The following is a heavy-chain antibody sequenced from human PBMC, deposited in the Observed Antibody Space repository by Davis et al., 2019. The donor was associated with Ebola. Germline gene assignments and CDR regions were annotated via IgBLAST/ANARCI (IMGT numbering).Heavy chain of an antibody. CDR2: ISAYNGNT. D-gene: IGHD1-26*01. Sequence: AASVKVSCKASSYTFRNSAISWVRQAPGQGLEWMGWISAYNGNTNYAQILQGRVTMTTDTSTGTAYMELRSLRSDDTAVYFCARTSIVGTTTTASDIWGQGTKVTVSS. CDR3: ARTSIVGTTTTASDI. CDR1: SYTFRNSA. J-gene: IGHJ3*02. V-gene: IGHV1-18*01.